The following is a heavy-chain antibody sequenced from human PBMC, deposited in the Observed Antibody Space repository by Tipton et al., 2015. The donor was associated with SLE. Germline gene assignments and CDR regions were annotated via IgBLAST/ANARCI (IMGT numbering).Heavy chain of an antibody. V-gene: IGHV1-3*01. Sequence: QSGPEVKKPGASVKVSCKASGYTFTSYAMHWMRQAPGQRLERMGWINAGNGNTKYSQKFQGRVTITRDTSASTAYMELSGLRSEETAVDNCAKGPARFQSRGWHAFDSGGQGSMFTVSS. CDR2: INAGNGNT. D-gene: IGHD6-19*01. CDR1: GYTFTSYA. CDR3: AKGPARFQSRGWHAFDS. J-gene: IGHJ3*02.